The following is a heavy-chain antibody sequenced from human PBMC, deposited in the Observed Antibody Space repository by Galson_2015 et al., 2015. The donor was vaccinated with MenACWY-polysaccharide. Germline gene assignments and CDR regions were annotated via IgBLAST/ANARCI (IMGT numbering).Heavy chain of an antibody. V-gene: IGHV3-30*18. D-gene: IGHD2-15*01. J-gene: IGHJ4*02. CDR3: AKDLTRYCSGGSCDNFDY. CDR1: GFTFSTYG. Sequence: LRLSCAASGFTFSTYGMHWIRQAPGKGLEWVAVMSHDGSNKYYADSVKGRFTISRDNSKNTLYLQMNSLRAEDTAVYYCAKDLTRYCSGGSCDNFDYWGQGTLVTVSS. CDR2: MSHDGSNK.